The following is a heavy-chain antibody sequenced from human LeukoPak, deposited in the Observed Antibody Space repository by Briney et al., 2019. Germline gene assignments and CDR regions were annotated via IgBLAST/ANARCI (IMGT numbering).Heavy chain of an antibody. CDR3: LLGH. CDR2: ISADTVNT. D-gene: IGHD3-22*01. CDR1: GYTFSSFG. V-gene: IGHV1-18*01. J-gene: IGHJ4*02. Sequence: AASVKVSCKATGYTFSSFGISWVRQAPGQGLEWPGWISADTVNTKYTEKLQGRVTMTRDTSTSTAYMELKSLRSDDTDGSSGLLGHWGQGTLVTVSS.